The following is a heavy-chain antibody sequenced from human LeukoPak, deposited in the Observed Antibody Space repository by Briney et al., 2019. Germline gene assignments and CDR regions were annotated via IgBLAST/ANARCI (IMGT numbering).Heavy chain of an antibody. CDR3: AKDHKSEEYSSGWYAVNFDY. D-gene: IGHD6-19*01. CDR1: GFTFSSYA. Sequence: GGSLRLSCAASGFTFSSYAMSWVRQAPGKGLEWVSAISGSGGSTYYADSVKGRFTISRDNSKNTLYLQMNSLRAEDTAVYYCAKDHKSEEYSSGWYAVNFDYWGQGTLVTVSS. V-gene: IGHV3-23*01. CDR2: ISGSGGST. J-gene: IGHJ4*02.